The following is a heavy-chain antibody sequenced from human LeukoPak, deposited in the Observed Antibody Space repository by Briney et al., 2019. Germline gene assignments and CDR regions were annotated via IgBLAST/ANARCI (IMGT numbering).Heavy chain of an antibody. D-gene: IGHD2-21*01. Sequence: SVKVSCKASGGTFSSYAISWVRQVPGQGLEWMGGIIPIFGTANYAQKFQGRVTITADESTSTAYMELSSLRSEDTAVYYCARDTTSIAYCGGDCYSDAFDIWGQGTMVTVSS. CDR3: ARDTTSIAYCGGDCYSDAFDI. V-gene: IGHV1-69*13. J-gene: IGHJ3*02. CDR2: IIPIFGTA. CDR1: GGTFSSYA.